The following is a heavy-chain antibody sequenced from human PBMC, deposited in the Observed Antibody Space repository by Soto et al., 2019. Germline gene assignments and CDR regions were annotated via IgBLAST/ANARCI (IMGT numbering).Heavy chain of an antibody. Sequence: QVQLQESGPGLVKPSQTLSLTCTVSGGSISSGGYYWSWIRQLPGKGLEWIGYIDNSGSTSYNPSLKSRVTISIATSENQFSLKLSSVPAADTAVSYCAGGRRSSCRHDADDIWGRGTMVTVSS. CDR1: GGSISSGGYY. V-gene: IGHV4-31*03. CDR3: AGGRRSSCRHDADDI. CDR2: IDNSGST. D-gene: IGHD3-3*01. J-gene: IGHJ3*02.